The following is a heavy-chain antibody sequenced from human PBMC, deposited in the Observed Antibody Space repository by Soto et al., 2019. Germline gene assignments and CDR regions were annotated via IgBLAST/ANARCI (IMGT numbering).Heavy chain of an antibody. D-gene: IGHD2-15*01. Sequence: QVQLVQSGAEVKKPGASVKVSCKASGYTFTSYGISWVRQAPGQGLEWMGWISAYNGNTNYAQKLQGRVTMTTDTTTSTAYREXXSXRXXDTAVYYCAREWGLGYCSGGSCQQEDYYYYYGMDVWGQGTTVTVSS. J-gene: IGHJ6*02. CDR3: AREWGLGYCSGGSCQQEDYYYYYGMDV. CDR2: ISAYNGNT. V-gene: IGHV1-18*01. CDR1: GYTFTSYG.